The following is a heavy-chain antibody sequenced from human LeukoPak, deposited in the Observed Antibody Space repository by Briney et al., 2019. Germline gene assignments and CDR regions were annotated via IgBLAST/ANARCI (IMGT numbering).Heavy chain of an antibody. J-gene: IGHJ6*03. D-gene: IGHD3-10*01. CDR3: ARTHYYGSGSYYYYYMDV. CDR1: GGSISSYY. V-gene: IGHV4-4*07. Sequence: PSETLSLTCTVSGGSISSYYWSWIRQPAGKGLEWIGRIYTSGSTNYNPSLKSRVTMSVDTSKNQFSLKLSSVTAADTAVYYCARTHYYGSGSYYYYYMDVWGKGTTVTVSS. CDR2: IYTSGST.